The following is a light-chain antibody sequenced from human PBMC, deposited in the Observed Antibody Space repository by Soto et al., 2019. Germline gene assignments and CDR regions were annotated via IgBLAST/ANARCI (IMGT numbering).Light chain of an antibody. CDR2: DVS. CDR3: SSYTSGSTPWV. J-gene: IGLJ1*01. V-gene: IGLV2-14*03. CDR1: SSDVGGYNY. Sequence: QAVLTNTTSASGSPPQSITISCTGISSDVGGYNYVSWYQHHPGKAPKLMICDVSDRPSGVSNRFSGSKSGNTASLTISGLQAEDEADSYCSSYTSGSTPWVFGTGT.